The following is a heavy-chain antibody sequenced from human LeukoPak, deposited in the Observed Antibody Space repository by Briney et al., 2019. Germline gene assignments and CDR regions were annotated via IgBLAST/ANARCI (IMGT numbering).Heavy chain of an antibody. V-gene: IGHV3-21*04. CDR1: GFTFSSYS. J-gene: IGHJ4*02. CDR2: ISSSSSYI. CDR3: AKDWGRHGYNYWPPDY. D-gene: IGHD5-24*01. Sequence: PGGSLRLSCAASGFTFSSYSMNWVRQAPGKGLEWVSSISSSSSYIYYADSVKGRFTISRDNSKNSLYLQMNSLRTEDTALYYCAKDWGRHGYNYWPPDYWGQGTLVTVSS.